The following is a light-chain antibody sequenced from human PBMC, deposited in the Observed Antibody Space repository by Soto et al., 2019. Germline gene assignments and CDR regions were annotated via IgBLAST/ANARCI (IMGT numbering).Light chain of an antibody. Sequence: EIVLTQSPGTLSLSPGERATLSCRASQSVSSSYLAWYQQKPGQAPRLLIYGASSRTTGIPDRFSGSGSEADFTRTISRLDPEDFAEYYCQRYGSSQRTFGQGTKVEIK. V-gene: IGKV3-20*01. CDR2: GAS. J-gene: IGKJ1*01. CDR3: QRYGSSQRT. CDR1: QSVSSSY.